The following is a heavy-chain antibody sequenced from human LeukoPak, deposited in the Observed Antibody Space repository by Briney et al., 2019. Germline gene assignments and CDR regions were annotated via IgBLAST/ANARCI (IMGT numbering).Heavy chain of an antibody. CDR1: GFTFNNYG. CDR2: ISGSGDNT. V-gene: IGHV3-23*01. D-gene: IGHD6-19*01. CDR3: AKSRSAVAVAGSNY. Sequence: PGGSLRLSCASSGFTFNNYGMSWARLAPGKGLEWVSGISGSGDNTYYADSVKGRFTISRDSSRDTLYLQMNSLRAEDTAVYYCAKSRSAVAVAGSNYWGQGTLVTVSS. J-gene: IGHJ4*02.